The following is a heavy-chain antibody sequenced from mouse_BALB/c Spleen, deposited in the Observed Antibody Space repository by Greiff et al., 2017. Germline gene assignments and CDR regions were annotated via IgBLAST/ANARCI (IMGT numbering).Heavy chain of an antibody. V-gene: IGHV1-11*01. D-gene: IGHD1-1*01. Sequence: VQLQQSGAELASPGASVTLSCKASGYTFTDHIMNWVKKRPGQGLEWIGRIYPVSGETNYNQKFMGKATFSVDRSSSTVYMVLNSLTSEDPAVYYCGVHVTTVVAPPPYWGQGTLVTVSA. CDR1: GYTFTDHI. J-gene: IGHJ3*01. CDR2: IYPVSGET. CDR3: GVHVTTVVAPPPY.